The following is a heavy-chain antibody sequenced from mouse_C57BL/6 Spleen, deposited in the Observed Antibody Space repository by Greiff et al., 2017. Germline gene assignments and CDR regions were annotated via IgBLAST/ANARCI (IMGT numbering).Heavy chain of an antibody. J-gene: IGHJ4*01. Sequence: QVQLQQSGPELVKPGASVKISCKASGYAFSSSWMNWVKQRPGKGLEWIGQIYPGDGDTNYNGKFKGKATLTADKSSSTAYMQLSSLTSEDSAVYFCASSYHYAMDYWGQGTSVTVSS. CDR2: IYPGDGDT. CDR3: ASSYHYAMDY. CDR1: GYAFSSSW. D-gene: IGHD1-1*01. V-gene: IGHV1-82*01.